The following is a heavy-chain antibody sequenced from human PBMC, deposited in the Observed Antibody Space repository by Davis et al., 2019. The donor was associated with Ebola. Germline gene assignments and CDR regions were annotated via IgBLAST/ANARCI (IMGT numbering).Heavy chain of an antibody. V-gene: IGHV3-11*01. CDR1: GFTFGDYY. CDR2: ISGTALTV. D-gene: IGHD3-3*01. Sequence: GESLKISCEASGFTFGDYYMNWIRQAPGKGLEWLSSISGTALTVYYADSVKGRFTVSRDNAKNSLFLQMNSLRVDDTALYFCASVPSGYDFWSGPFDYWGQGTLVAVSS. CDR3: ASVPSGYDFWSGPFDY. J-gene: IGHJ4*02.